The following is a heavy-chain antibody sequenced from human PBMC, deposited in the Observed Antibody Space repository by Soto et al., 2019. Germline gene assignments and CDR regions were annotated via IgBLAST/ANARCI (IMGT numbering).Heavy chain of an antibody. D-gene: IGHD3-10*01. CDR1: GFTFSSYA. V-gene: IGHV3-30-3*01. Sequence: QVQLVESGGGVVQPGRSLRLSCAASGFTFSSYAMHWVRQAPGKGLEWVAVISYDGSNKYYADSVKGRFTISRDNSKNTLYLQMNSLRAEDTAVYYCARETPYYYGSGSYRPNEHYYYGIDVWSQGTTVTVSS. J-gene: IGHJ6*02. CDR3: ARETPYYYGSGSYRPNEHYYYGIDV. CDR2: ISYDGSNK.